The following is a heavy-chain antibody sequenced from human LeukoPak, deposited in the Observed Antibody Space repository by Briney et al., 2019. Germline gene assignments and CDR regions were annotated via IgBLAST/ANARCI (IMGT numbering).Heavy chain of an antibody. J-gene: IGHJ6*02. V-gene: IGHV3-48*04. CDR1: GFTFSSYA. D-gene: IGHD3-3*01. Sequence: GGSLRLSCAASGFTFSSYAMSWVRQAPGKGLEWVSYISSSGSTIYYADSVKGRFTISRDNAKNSLYLQMNSLRAEDTAVYYCAREASYYDFWSGYIETRTNGMDVWGQGTTVTVSS. CDR2: ISSSGSTI. CDR3: AREASYYDFWSGYIETRTNGMDV.